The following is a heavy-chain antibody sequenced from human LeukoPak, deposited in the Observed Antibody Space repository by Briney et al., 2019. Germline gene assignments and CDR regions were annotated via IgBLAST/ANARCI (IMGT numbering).Heavy chain of an antibody. CDR3: VLGYKYGYLFDY. J-gene: IGHJ4*02. V-gene: IGHV3-30-3*01. Sequence: QAGRSLRLSCAASGFTFSSYAMHWVRQAPGKGLEWVAVISYDGSNKYYADSVKGRFTISRDNTKNSLYLQMNSLRAEDTAIYYCVLGYKYGYLFDYWGQGTLVAVSS. CDR1: GFTFSSYA. CDR2: ISYDGSNK. D-gene: IGHD5-18*01.